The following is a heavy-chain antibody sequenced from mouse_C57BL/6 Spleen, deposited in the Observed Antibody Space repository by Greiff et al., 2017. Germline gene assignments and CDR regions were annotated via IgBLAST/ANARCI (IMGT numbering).Heavy chain of an antibody. D-gene: IGHD2-5*01. J-gene: IGHJ3*01. CDR3: ARKGNYSNYGFAY. CDR1: GYTFTSYW. V-gene: IGHV1-64*01. Sequence: VQLQQPGAELVKPGASVKLSCKASGYTFTSYWMHWVKQRPGQGLEWIGMIHPNSGSTNYNEKFKSKATLTVDKSSSTAYMQLSSLTSEDSAVYYCARKGNYSNYGFAYWGQGTLVTVSA. CDR2: IHPNSGST.